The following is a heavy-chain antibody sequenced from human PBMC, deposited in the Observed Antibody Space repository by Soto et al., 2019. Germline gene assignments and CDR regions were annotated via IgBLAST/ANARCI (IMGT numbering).Heavy chain of an antibody. J-gene: IGHJ5*02. CDR3: ARGGVVVVAATRWFDP. CDR1: GGSFSGYY. D-gene: IGHD2-15*01. Sequence: QVQLQQWGAGLLKPSETLSLTCAVYGGSFSGYYWSWIRQPPGKGLECIGEINHSGSTNYNPSLKSRVTISVDTSKNQFSLKLSSVTAADTAVYYCARGGVVVVAATRWFDPWGQGTLVTVSS. V-gene: IGHV4-34*01. CDR2: INHSGST.